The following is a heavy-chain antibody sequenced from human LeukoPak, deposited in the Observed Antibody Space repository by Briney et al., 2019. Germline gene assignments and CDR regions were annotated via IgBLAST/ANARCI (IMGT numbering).Heavy chain of an antibody. CDR3: ARDGAVLLWFGGPVDY. J-gene: IGHJ4*02. CDR1: GFTFSSYW. Sequence: PGGSLRLSCAASGFTFSSYWMSWVRQAPGKGLEWVANIKQDGSEKYYVDSVKGRFTISRDNAKNSLYLQMNSLRAEDTAVYYCARDGAVLLWFGGPVDYWGQGTLVTVSS. D-gene: IGHD3-10*01. CDR2: IKQDGSEK. V-gene: IGHV3-7*01.